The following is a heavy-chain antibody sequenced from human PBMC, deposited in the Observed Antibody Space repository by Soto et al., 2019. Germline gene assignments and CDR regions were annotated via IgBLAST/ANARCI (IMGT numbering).Heavy chain of an antibody. CDR2: ISGSGFST. CDR1: GLTSGPYG. J-gene: IGHJ4*02. V-gene: IGHV3-23*01. D-gene: IGHD2-21*02. Sequence: GGSLRLSCAASGLTSGPYGMTWVRQAPGRWLEWVSTISGSGFSTHYAESVQGRFTISRDNSKNTMYLQMNRLRAEDTAVYYCAKDPTPRDFLFIHYFESWGQGSLVTVSS. CDR3: AKDPTPRDFLFIHYFES.